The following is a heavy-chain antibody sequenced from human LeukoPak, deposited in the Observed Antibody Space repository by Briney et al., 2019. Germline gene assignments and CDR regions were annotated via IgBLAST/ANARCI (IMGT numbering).Heavy chain of an antibody. V-gene: IGHV4-59*08. CDR3: ARHGRSGSSIDWPALDY. CDR2: IYYTGST. J-gene: IGHJ4*02. D-gene: IGHD3-9*01. Sequence: SETLSLTCTVTGGSLSRYYWSWIRQPPEKGLEWIGYIYYTGSTNYSPSLKSRVTISVDTSKNQFSLKLSSVTAEDTAVYYCARHGRSGSSIDWPALDYWGQGALVTVSS. CDR1: GGSLSRYY.